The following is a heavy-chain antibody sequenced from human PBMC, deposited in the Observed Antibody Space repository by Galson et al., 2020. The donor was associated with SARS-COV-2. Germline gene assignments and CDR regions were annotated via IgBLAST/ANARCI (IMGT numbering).Heavy chain of an antibody. CDR3: ARGSVLRYFDWLLLSLWFDP. D-gene: IGHD3-9*01. CDR2: INHSGST. V-gene: IGHV4-34*01. CDR1: GGSFSGYY. Sequence: SQASETLSLTCAVYGGSFSGYYWSWIRQPPGKGLEWLGEINHSGSTNYHPSLKSRVTISVDTSKNQFSLKLSSVTAADTAVYYCARGSVLRYFDWLLLSLWFDPWGQGTLVTVSS. J-gene: IGHJ5*02.